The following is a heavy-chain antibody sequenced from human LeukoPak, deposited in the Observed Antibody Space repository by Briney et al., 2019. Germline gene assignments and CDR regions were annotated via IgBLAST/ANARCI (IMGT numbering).Heavy chain of an antibody. CDR2: INPNSGGT. V-gene: IGHV1-2*02. D-gene: IGHD3-16*01. Sequence: ASVKVSCKAPGYTFTGYYMHWVRQAPGQGLEWMGWINPNSGGTNYAQKFQGRVTMTRDTSISTAYMELSRLRSDDTAVYYCAREGGGSLQYTWFDPWGQGTLVTVS. CDR3: AREGGGSLQYTWFDP. CDR1: GYTFTGYY. J-gene: IGHJ5*02.